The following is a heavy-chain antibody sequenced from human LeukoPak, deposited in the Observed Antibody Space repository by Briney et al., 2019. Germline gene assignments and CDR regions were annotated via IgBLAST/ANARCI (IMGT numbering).Heavy chain of an antibody. CDR2: VSSSSSYF. CDR3: AKRAGRGNSYQFMDV. Sequence: GGSLRLSCVASGFMFTTFSMNWVRQAPGKGLEWIASVSSSSSYFHYADSVKGRFTVSRDNANSSVALQMNSLRPDDTAVYYCAKRAGRGNSYQFMDVWGKGTTVTVSS. J-gene: IGHJ6*03. D-gene: IGHD2-2*01. CDR1: GFMFTTFS. V-gene: IGHV3-21*06.